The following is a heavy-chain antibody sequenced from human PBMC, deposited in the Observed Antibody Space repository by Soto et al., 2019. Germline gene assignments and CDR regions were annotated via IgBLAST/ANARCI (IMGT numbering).Heavy chain of an antibody. V-gene: IGHV4-39*01. CDR3: ASKRYCSGGTCYDDY. D-gene: IGHD2-15*01. Sequence: SETLSLTCSASGGSISSSNYYWGWIRQPPGKGLEWIGTIYYSGYIYYNPSLKSRVTIAVDTSKNQFSLKLTSVTAADTAVYYCASKRYCSGGTCYDDYWGQGTLVTVSS. CDR2: IYYSGYI. J-gene: IGHJ4*02. CDR1: GGSISSSNYY.